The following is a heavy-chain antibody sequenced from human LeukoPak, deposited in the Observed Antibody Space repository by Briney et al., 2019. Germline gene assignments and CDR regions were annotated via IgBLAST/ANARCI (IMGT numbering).Heavy chain of an antibody. V-gene: IGHV4-39*01. J-gene: IGHJ4*02. CDR2: IYYSGST. Sequence: SETLSLTCTVSGGSISSSSYYWGWIRQPPGKGLEWIGSIYYSGSTYYNPSLKSRVTISVDTSKNQFSLKLSSVTAADTAVYYCARHTENSGGWYFGLGICNYWGQGTLVTVSS. CDR1: GGSISSSSYY. D-gene: IGHD6-19*01. CDR3: ARHTENSGGWYFGLGICNY.